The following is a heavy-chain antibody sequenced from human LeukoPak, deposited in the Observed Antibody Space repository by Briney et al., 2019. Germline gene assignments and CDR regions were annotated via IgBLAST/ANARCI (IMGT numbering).Heavy chain of an antibody. V-gene: IGHV4-39*01. Sequence: SETLSLTCTVSGGSISSSSYYWGWIRQPPGKGLEWIGSIYYSGSTYYNPSLKSRVTISVDTSMNQFSLKLSSVTAADTAVYYCARHKAYSGSYSDYWGQGTLVTVSS. D-gene: IGHD1-26*01. CDR1: GGSISSSSYY. CDR2: IYYSGST. J-gene: IGHJ4*02. CDR3: ARHKAYSGSYSDY.